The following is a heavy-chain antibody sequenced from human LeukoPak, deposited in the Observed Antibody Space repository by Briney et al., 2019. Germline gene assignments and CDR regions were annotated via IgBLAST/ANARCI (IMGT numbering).Heavy chain of an antibody. V-gene: IGHV4-39*01. D-gene: IGHD6-19*01. CDR2: IYYTGST. CDR1: SASIRSSDYY. J-gene: IGHJ4*02. Sequence: SETLSLTCNVASASIRSSDYYRGWIRQPPGSGLEWIATIYYTGSTYYKPSLKCRTTISVDTSKNQFSLKLSSVTAADTALYYCANILSTVAVSWGQGTLVTVSS. CDR3: ANILSTVAVS.